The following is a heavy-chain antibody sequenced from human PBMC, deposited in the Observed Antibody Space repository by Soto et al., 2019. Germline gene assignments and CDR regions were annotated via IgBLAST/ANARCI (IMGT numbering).Heavy chain of an antibody. Sequence: GESLKISCKGSGYSFTSYWIGWVRQMPGKGLEWMGIIYPGDSDTRYSPSFQGQVTISADKSISTAYLQWSSLKASDTAMYYCARSSRGYYDSSGYFEINYYYYYGMLVWGQGTTVTV. CDR3: ARSSRGYYDSSGYFEINYYYYYGMLV. J-gene: IGHJ6*02. D-gene: IGHD3-22*01. CDR1: GYSFTSYW. V-gene: IGHV5-51*01. CDR2: IYPGDSDT.